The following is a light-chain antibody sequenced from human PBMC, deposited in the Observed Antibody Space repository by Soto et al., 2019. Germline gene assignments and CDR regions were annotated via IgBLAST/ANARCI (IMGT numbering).Light chain of an antibody. Sequence: DIQMTQSPSSLSASVGDRVTITCRASQTINTYLNWYQLKPGKAPKLLIYAASSLQSGVPSRFSGGGSGSDFTLTISSLQSEDFATYYCQQAYSTYWTFGQGTKVDIK. J-gene: IGKJ1*01. CDR1: QTINTY. CDR3: QQAYSTYWT. CDR2: AAS. V-gene: IGKV1-39*01.